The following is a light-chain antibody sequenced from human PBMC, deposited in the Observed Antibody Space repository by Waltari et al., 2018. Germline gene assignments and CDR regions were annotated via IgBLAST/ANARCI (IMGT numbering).Light chain of an antibody. CDR2: KVS. V-gene: IGKV2-30*01. Sequence: DVMLTQSPLFLPVTFGQPASISCRSTQSLENTDGNTYLDWFLQRPGQSPRRLIYKVSERDSGVPDRISGSGSGTNFTLKISRVEAEDVGVYYCLQAPITFGPGTRVDIK. J-gene: IGKJ3*01. CDR1: QSLENTDGNTY. CDR3: LQAPIT.